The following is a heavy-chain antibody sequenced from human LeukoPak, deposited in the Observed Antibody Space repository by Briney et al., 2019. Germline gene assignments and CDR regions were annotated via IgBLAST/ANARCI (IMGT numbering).Heavy chain of an antibody. CDR3: ARVGPGTTVVTYYFDY. Sequence: ASVKVSCKASGGTFSSYAISWVRQAPGQGLEWMGRIIPILGIANYAQKFQGRVTITADKSTSTAYMVLSSLRSEDTAVYYCARVGPGTTVVTYYFDYWGQGTLVTVSS. CDR1: GGTFSSYA. J-gene: IGHJ4*02. V-gene: IGHV1-69*04. CDR2: IIPILGIA. D-gene: IGHD4-23*01.